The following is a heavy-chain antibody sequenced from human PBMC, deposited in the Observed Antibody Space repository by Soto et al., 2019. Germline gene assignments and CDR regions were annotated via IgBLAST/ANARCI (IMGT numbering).Heavy chain of an antibody. J-gene: IGHJ5*01. D-gene: IGHD1-7*01. CDR1: GFSFSSDS. CDR2: ISSSGSFM. Sequence: EVQLVESGGGLVKPGGSLRLSCAASGFSFSSDSMGWVRQALGKGLEWVSSISSSGSFMNYADSVKGRFTISRDNAKNSLYLQMSSLKDEDTAVYYCVRDPPTGTTLDWVDSWGQGTLVTVSS. CDR3: VRDPPTGTTLDWVDS. V-gene: IGHV3-21*01.